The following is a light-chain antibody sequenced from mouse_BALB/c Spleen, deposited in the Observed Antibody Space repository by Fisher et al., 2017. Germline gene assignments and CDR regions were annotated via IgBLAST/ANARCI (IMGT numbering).Light chain of an antibody. CDR3: HQYHRSPLT. CDR1: SSVSSSY. CDR2: STS. V-gene: IGKV4-74*01. Sequence: IVLTQTPAIMSASLGERVTMTCTASSSVSSSYLHWYQQKSGASPKLWIYSTSNLASGVPARFSGSGSGTSYSLTISSMEAEDAATYYCHQYHRSPLTFGAGTKLELK. J-gene: IGKJ5*01.